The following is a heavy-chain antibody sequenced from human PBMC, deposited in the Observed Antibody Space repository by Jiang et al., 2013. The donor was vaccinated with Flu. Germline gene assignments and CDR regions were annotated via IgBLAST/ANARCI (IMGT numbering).Heavy chain of an antibody. D-gene: IGHD6-13*01. J-gene: IGHJ3*02. CDR2: IDWDDDK. Sequence: KPTQTLTLTCTFSGFSLSTSGMCVSWIRQPPGKALEWLARIDWDDDKYYNTSLKTRLTISKDTSKNQVVLTLTNMDPVDTATYYCARTRIAAADTGLDAFDIWGQGTMVTVSS. CDR1: GFSLSTSGMC. CDR3: ARTRIAAADTGLDAFDI. V-gene: IGHV2-70*11.